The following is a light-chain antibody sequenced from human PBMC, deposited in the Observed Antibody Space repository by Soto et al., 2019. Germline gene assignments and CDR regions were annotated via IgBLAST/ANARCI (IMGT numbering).Light chain of an antibody. J-gene: IGKJ5*01. V-gene: IGKV1-9*01. Sequence: LSASVRDRVTITCRASQGIDTSLAWYQQKPGKAPKLLIYAASNFQSGVPSRFSGSGSGTHFTLTISSLQPEDFATYYCQQLHGYPITFGQGTRLEIK. CDR1: QGIDTS. CDR2: AAS. CDR3: QQLHGYPIT.